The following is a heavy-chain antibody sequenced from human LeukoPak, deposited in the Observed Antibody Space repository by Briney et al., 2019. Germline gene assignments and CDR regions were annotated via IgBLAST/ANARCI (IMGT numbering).Heavy chain of an antibody. D-gene: IGHD5-24*01. V-gene: IGHV3-30*01. CDR2: ISYDGSNK. Sequence: RSLRLSCAASGFTFSNYAMHWVRQAPGKGLEWVAVISYDGSNKYYADSVKGRFTISRDNSKNTLYLQMNSLRAEDTAVYYCAREKEMATTYPALDYWGQGTLVTVSS. CDR1: GFTFSNYA. J-gene: IGHJ4*02. CDR3: AREKEMATTYPALDY.